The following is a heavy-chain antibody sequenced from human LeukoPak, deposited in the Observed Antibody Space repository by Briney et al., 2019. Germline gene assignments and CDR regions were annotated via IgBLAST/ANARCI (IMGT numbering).Heavy chain of an antibody. CDR2: INPNSGGT. D-gene: IGHD3-22*01. CDR1: GYTFTGYY. J-gene: IGHJ4*02. Sequence: ASVKVSCTASGYTFTGYYMHWVRQAPGQGLEWMGWINPNSGGTNYAQKFQGRVTMTRDTSISTAYMELSRLRSDDTAVYYCARDQLKDYDSSGYSGYWGQGTLVTVSS. V-gene: IGHV1-2*02. CDR3: ARDQLKDYDSSGYSGY.